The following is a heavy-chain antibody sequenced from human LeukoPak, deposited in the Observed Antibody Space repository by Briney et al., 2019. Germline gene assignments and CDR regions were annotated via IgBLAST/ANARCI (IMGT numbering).Heavy chain of an antibody. Sequence: PGGSLRLSCAASGFTFSSYSMNWVRQAPGKGLEWVSYISSSSSTIYYADSVKGRFTISRDNAKNSLYLQMNSLRAEDTAVYYCARDSVSSLWYFDLWGRGTLVTVSS. J-gene: IGHJ2*01. CDR2: ISSSSSTI. CDR1: GFTFSSYS. V-gene: IGHV3-48*04. CDR3: ARDSVSSLWYFDL. D-gene: IGHD5/OR15-5a*01.